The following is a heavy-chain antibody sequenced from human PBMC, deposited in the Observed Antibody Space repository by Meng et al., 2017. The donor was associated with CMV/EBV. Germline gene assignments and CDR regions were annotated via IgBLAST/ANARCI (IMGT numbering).Heavy chain of an antibody. Sequence: SVKVSCKASGGTFSSYAISWVRQAPGQGLEWMGGIIPIFGTANYAQKFQGRVTITMDESTSTAYMELSSLRSEDTAVYYCARSEITIFGVVINHYYYYYGMDVWGQGTTVTVSS. CDR3: ARSEITIFGVVINHYYYYYGMDV. J-gene: IGHJ6*02. D-gene: IGHD3-3*01. CDR1: GGTFSSYA. CDR2: IIPIFGTA. V-gene: IGHV1-69*05.